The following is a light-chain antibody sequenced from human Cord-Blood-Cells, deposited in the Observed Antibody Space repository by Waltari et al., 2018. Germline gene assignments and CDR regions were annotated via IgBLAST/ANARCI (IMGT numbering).Light chain of an antibody. V-gene: IGLV2-8*01. CDR1: SSNVRGYNY. J-gene: IGLJ2*01. CDR3: SSYAGSNNLV. CDR2: EVS. Sequence: QSALTQPPSASASPGQSVTISSSAPSSNVRGYNYASWYQQHPGKAPKLMIYEVSKRPSGVPDRFSGSKSGNTASLTVSGLQAEDEADYYCSSYAGSNNLVFGGGTKLTVL.